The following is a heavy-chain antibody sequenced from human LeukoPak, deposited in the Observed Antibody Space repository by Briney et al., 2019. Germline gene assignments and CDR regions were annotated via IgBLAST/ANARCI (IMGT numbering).Heavy chain of an antibody. CDR2: TYYRSKWYN. CDR1: GDSVSSNSAA. J-gene: IGHJ4*02. CDR3: ARDYPYVGYSGYAPFDY. D-gene: IGHD5-12*01. V-gene: IGHV6-1*01. Sequence: SQTLSLTCAISGDSVSSNSAAWNWIRQSPSRGLEWLGRTYYRSKWYNDYAVSVKSRITINPDTSKNQFSLQLNSVTPEDTAVYYCARDYPYVGYSGYAPFDYWGQGTLVTVSS.